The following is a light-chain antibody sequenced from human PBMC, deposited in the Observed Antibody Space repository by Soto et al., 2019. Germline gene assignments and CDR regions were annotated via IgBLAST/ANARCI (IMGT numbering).Light chain of an antibody. CDR1: QSISSY. CDR2: TAS. J-gene: IGKJ4*01. Sequence: DIQMTQSPSSLSASVGDRVTITCRASQSISSYLNWYQQKPGKAPKLLIYTASSLQSGVPSRFSGNGSGTDITLTISSLQPEDFAAYYCHQSYSASVTVGVGTQVYIK. CDR3: HQSYSASVT. V-gene: IGKV1-39*01.